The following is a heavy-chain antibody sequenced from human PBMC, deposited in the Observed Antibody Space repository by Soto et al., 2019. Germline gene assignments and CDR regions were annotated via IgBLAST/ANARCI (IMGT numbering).Heavy chain of an antibody. Sequence: PGGSLRLSCAASGFTFSSYAMHWVRQAPGKGLEWVAVISYDGSNKYYADSVKGRFTISRDNSKNTLYLQMNSLRAEDTAVYYCARGHRLYSFDYWGQGTLVTVSS. CDR3: ARGHRLYSFDY. V-gene: IGHV3-30-3*01. CDR2: ISYDGSNK. J-gene: IGHJ4*02. CDR1: GFTFSSYA.